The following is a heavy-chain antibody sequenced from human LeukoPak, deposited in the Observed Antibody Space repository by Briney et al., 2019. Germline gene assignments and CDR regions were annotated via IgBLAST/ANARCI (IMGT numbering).Heavy chain of an antibody. V-gene: IGHV3-30*03. CDR3: ARGGMVRRVMGAFDI. CDR2: ISYDGSNK. Sequence: GGSLRLSCAASGFTFSSYGMHWVRQAPGKGLEWVAVISYDGSNKYYVDSVKGRFTVSRDNAKNSLYLQMNSLRAEDTAVFYCARGGMVRRVMGAFDIWGQGTLVTVSS. J-gene: IGHJ3*02. D-gene: IGHD3-10*01. CDR1: GFTFSSYG.